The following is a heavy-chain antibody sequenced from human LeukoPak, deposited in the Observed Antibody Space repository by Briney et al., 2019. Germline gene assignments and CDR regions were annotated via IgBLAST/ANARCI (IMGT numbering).Heavy chain of an antibody. V-gene: IGHV4-34*01. D-gene: IGHD4-17*01. CDR2: INHSGST. Sequence: SETLSLTCAVYGESFSGSYWTWIRQPPGKGLEWIGEINHSGSTNYNPSLKSRVTISLDTSKNQFSLRLSSVTAADTAVYYCARVMTTVTTFKTYSYGMDVWGQGTTVTVSS. CDR3: ARVMTTVTTFKTYSYGMDV. J-gene: IGHJ6*02. CDR1: GESFSGSY.